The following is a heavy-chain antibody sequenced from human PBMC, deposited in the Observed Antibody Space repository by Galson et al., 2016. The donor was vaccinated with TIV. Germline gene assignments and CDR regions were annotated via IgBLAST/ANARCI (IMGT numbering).Heavy chain of an antibody. Sequence: SVKVSCKASGGTFSGYAISWIRQAPGQGLEWMGGILPVLGAANYAQGRVTLTADEATSTAYMELRSLRFEDTAVYHCARDTPCGGDCYYFASWGQGTLVTVSS. CDR1: GGTFSGYA. D-gene: IGHD2-21*02. J-gene: IGHJ4*02. V-gene: IGHV1-69*13. CDR2: ILPVLGAA. CDR3: ARDTPCGGDCYYFAS.